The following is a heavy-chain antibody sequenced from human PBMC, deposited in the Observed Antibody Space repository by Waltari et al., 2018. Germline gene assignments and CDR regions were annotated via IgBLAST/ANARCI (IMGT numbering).Heavy chain of an antibody. Sequence: QVQLQESGPGLVKPSETLSLTCAVSGYSISSGYYRGWIRQPPGTGLEWIGSIYHSGSTYYNPSLKSRVTISVDTSKNQFSLKLSSVTAADTAVYYCARHGKLLGGNWFDPWGQGTLVTVSS. CDR3: ARHGKLLGGNWFDP. D-gene: IGHD1-26*01. CDR1: GYSISSGYY. CDR2: IYHSGST. J-gene: IGHJ5*02. V-gene: IGHV4-38-2*01.